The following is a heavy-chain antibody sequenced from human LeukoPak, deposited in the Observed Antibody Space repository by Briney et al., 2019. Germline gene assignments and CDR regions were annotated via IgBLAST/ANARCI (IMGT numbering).Heavy chain of an antibody. CDR2: IIPIFGTA. Sequence: GSSVEVSCKASGGTFSSYAISWVRQAPGQGLEWMGGIIPIFGTANYAQKFQGRVTITADESTSTAYMELSSLRSEDTAVYYCARSSSGWFHHDYWGQGTLVTVSS. J-gene: IGHJ4*02. V-gene: IGHV1-69*01. D-gene: IGHD6-19*01. CDR3: ARSSSGWFHHDY. CDR1: GGTFSSYA.